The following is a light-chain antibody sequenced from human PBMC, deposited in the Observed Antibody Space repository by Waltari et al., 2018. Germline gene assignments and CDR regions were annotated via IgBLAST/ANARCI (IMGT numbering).Light chain of an antibody. CDR1: QSISSW. V-gene: IGKV1-5*03. CDR3: QQYNIPWT. Sequence: DIQMTQSPSTLSASVGDRVTITCRASQSISSWLAWYQQKPGKAPKLLIYTASSLESGVPSRFSGSGSGTEFTLTISSLQPDDFATYYCQQYNIPWTFGQGTKVEIK. J-gene: IGKJ1*01. CDR2: TAS.